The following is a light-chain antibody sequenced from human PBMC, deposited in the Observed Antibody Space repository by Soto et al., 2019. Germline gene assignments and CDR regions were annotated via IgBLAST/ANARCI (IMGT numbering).Light chain of an antibody. Sequence: DIQMTQSPSTLSASVGDRVTITCRASQSISSWLAWYQQRPGKAPNILIYKASNLESGVPSRFSGSGSGTELTLTISSLHPDDFANYYCQQYYTYPWTFGPGTKVEIK. V-gene: IGKV1-5*03. J-gene: IGKJ1*01. CDR2: KAS. CDR1: QSISSW. CDR3: QQYYTYPWT.